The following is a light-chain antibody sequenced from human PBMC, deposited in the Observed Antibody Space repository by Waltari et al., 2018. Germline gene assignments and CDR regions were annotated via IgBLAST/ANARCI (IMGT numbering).Light chain of an antibody. Sequence: ETVMTQSPATLSVSPGERATLSCRASQSVSSNLAWYQQKPGQAPRLLIYGASTRATGIPARFSGSGSGTEFTLTISSLQSEDFAVYYCQKYNNWPAWTFGQGTKVEIK. CDR2: GAS. V-gene: IGKV3-15*01. J-gene: IGKJ1*01. CDR3: QKYNNWPAWT. CDR1: QSVSSN.